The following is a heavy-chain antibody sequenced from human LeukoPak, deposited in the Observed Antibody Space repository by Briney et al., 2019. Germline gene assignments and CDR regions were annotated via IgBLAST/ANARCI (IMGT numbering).Heavy chain of an antibody. Sequence: PSETLSLTCTVSGDSISNYYWSWIRQPPGKGLEWIGEINHSGSTNYNPSLKSRVTISVDTSKNQFSLKLSSVTAADTAVYYCARGGVVTSFYYYYYMDVWGKGTTVTVSS. V-gene: IGHV4-34*01. D-gene: IGHD2-21*02. CDR3: ARGGVVTSFYYYYYMDV. CDR1: GDSISNYY. CDR2: INHSGST. J-gene: IGHJ6*03.